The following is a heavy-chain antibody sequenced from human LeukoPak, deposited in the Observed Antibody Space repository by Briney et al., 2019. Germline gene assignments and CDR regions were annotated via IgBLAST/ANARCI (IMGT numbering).Heavy chain of an antibody. CDR1: GGSISSYY. D-gene: IGHD3-10*01. CDR3: ARRRTGSGSYSSTFDY. V-gene: IGHV4-4*07. CDR2: IYTSGST. J-gene: IGHJ4*02. Sequence: SETLSLTCTVSGGSISSYYWSWIRQPAGKGLEWIGRIYTSGSTNYNPSLKSRVTMSVDTSKNQFSLKLSSVTAADTAVYYCARRRTGSGSYSSTFDYWGQGTLVTVSS.